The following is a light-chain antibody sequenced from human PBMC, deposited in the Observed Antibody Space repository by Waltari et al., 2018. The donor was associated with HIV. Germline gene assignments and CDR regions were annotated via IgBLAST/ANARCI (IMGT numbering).Light chain of an antibody. CDR3: QQYYNWPPWT. CDR1: HGVSSS. CDR2: GAS. Sequence: EIVMTQSPATLSVSPGERATLSCRASHGVSSSLAWYQQRPGQAPRLLIYGASTRVAGIPARFSGSGSGTEFTLTISSLQSEDFALYYCQQYYNWPPWTFGQGTKVEIK. V-gene: IGKV3-15*01. J-gene: IGKJ1*01.